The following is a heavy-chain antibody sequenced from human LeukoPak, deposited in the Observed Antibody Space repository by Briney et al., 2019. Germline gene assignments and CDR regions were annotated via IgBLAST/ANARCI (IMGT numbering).Heavy chain of an antibody. J-gene: IGHJ3*01. CDR1: GFTFSNYW. Sequence: GGSLRLSCAASGFTFSNYWMHWVRQAPGKGLVWVSRINRDGSSADYLDSVKGRFTISRDNARNTLYLQMNSLRAEDTAVYYCARVPYVFDLWGQGTMVTVSS. CDR3: ARVPYVFDL. CDR2: INRDGSSA. V-gene: IGHV3-74*01.